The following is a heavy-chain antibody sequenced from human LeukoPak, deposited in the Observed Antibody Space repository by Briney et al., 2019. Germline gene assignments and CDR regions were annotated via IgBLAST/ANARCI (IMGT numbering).Heavy chain of an antibody. CDR2: ISAYNGDT. Sequence: EASVKVSCKASGYTFTSYYMHWVRQAPGQGLEWVGWISAYNGDTKYAQSFQDKVTMTTDTSTSTAYMELRSLTSDDTAVYYCARSLLVVPDASGEHDAFDMWGQGTMVTVSS. CDR1: GYTFTSYY. D-gene: IGHD2-8*02. J-gene: IGHJ3*02. CDR3: ARSLLVVPDASGEHDAFDM. V-gene: IGHV1-18*04.